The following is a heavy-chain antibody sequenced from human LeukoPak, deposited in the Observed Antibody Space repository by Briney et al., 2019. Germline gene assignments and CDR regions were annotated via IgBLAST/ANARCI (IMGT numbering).Heavy chain of an antibody. CDR2: IKSKTDGGTT. V-gene: IGHV3-15*01. Sequence: GGSLRLSCAASGFIFSNAWMTWVRQAPGKGLEWVGRIKSKTDGGTTDYAAPVKGRFTISRDDSKNTLYLQMNSLKTEDTAVYYCTTESGYLSAFDIWGQGTMVTVSS. CDR1: GFIFSNAW. CDR3: TTESGYLSAFDI. D-gene: IGHD3-22*01. J-gene: IGHJ3*02.